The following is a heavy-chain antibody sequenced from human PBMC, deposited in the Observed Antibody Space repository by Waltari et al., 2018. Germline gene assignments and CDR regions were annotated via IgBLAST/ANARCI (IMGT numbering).Heavy chain of an antibody. V-gene: IGHV3-30*15. CDR2: ISYDGNNK. CDR3: ARSLTTSAWRSTFYYSRLDV. J-gene: IGHJ6*02. Sequence: HLVESGGGEVQPGRSLRLSCAASTFSFNDYTTHWVRQTPDKGLQWVALISYDGNNKEYSDSVKGRFTISRDTSKNTVSLQMSSLRVADTGLYFCARSLTTSAWRSTFYYSRLDVWGRGTTVTVSS. D-gene: IGHD1-26*01. CDR1: TFSFNDYT.